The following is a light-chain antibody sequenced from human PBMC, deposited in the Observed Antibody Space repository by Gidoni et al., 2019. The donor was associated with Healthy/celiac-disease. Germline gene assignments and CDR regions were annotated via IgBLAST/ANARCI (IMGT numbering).Light chain of an antibody. V-gene: IGKV1-5*03. CDR2: KAS. CDR1: QSISSW. J-gene: IGKJ2*03. CDR3: QQYNSYPYS. Sequence: DIQMTQSPSTLSASVGDRVTITCPASQSISSWLAWYQQQPGKAPKLLIYKASSLESGVPSRFSGSGSGTEFTLTISSLQPDDFATYYCQQYNSYPYSFGQGTKLEIK.